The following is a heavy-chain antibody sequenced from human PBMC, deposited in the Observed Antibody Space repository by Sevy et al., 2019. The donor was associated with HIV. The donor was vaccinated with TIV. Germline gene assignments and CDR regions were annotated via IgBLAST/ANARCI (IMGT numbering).Heavy chain of an antibody. Sequence: GGSLRLSCAVSGFNFNIYSMSWVRQAPGKGLEWVSTLFFGCGKINYADSVKGRFIISRDVSKNTLYLQMNSLRAEDTAVYFCAREGCTRPHDYWGQGPLVTVSS. CDR1: GFNFNIYS. V-gene: IGHV3-23*01. CDR2: LFFGCGKI. CDR3: AREGCTRPHDY. D-gene: IGHD2-8*01. J-gene: IGHJ4*02.